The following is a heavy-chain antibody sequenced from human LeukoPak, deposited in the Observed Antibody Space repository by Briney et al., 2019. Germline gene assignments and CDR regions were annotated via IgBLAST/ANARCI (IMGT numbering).Heavy chain of an antibody. D-gene: IGHD1-1*01. J-gene: IGHJ4*02. Sequence: SETLSLTCTVSDGSISGYYWNWIRQPAGKGLEWIGRIYTSGSTNYNPSLRSRVTMSVDTSKNQFSLKLSSVTAADTAVYYCSRGTTLFDYWGQGTLVTASS. CDR3: SRGTTLFDY. CDR1: DGSISGYY. V-gene: IGHV4-4*07. CDR2: IYTSGST.